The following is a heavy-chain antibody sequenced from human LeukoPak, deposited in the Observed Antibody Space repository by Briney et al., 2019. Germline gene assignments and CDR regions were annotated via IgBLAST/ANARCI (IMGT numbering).Heavy chain of an antibody. D-gene: IGHD3-3*01. V-gene: IGHV4-59*08. CDR2: IYYSGST. CDR3: ARLLRFYYYYGMDV. CDR1: GGSFSGYY. Sequence: TSETLSLTCAVYGGSFSGYYWSWIRQPPGKGPEWIGYIYYSGSTNYNPSLKSRVTISVDTSKNQFSLKLSSVTAADTAVYYCARLLRFYYYYGMDVWGQGTTVTVSS. J-gene: IGHJ6*02.